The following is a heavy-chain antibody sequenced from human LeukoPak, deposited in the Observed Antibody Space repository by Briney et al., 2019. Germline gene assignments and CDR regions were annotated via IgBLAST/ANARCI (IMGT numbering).Heavy chain of an antibody. Sequence: PSDTLSLTCSVSGGSISSSSHFWGWIRQPPGKGLEWIGSIYYSGNTYYNPSLKSRVTMSIDTSENHFSLKMTSVTAADTAIYYCARHENIVVVASAKAFDYWGQGTLVTVSS. CDR3: ARHENIVVVASAKAFDY. CDR1: GGSISSSSHF. V-gene: IGHV4-39*01. D-gene: IGHD2-15*01. CDR2: IYYSGNT. J-gene: IGHJ4*02.